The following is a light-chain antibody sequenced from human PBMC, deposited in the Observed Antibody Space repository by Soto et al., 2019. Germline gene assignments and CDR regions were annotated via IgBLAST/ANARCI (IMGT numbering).Light chain of an antibody. CDR3: QQYGSSPRT. CDR1: QSVSSNY. J-gene: IGKJ1*01. CDR2: GAS. Sequence: EIVLTQSPGTLSLSPGERATLSCRASQSVSSNYLAWYQQKPGQAPRLLIYGASTRATGIPDRFSGSRSGTDFTLTVSRLEPEDLAVYYCQQYGSSPRTFGQGTKVEIK. V-gene: IGKV3-20*01.